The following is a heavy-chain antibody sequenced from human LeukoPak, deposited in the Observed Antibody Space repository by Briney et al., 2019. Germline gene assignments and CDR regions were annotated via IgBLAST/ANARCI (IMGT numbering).Heavy chain of an antibody. CDR3: ARGIYYYYYMDV. CDR1: GYSISSGYY. Sequence: SGTLSLTCAVSGYSISSGYYWGWVRQPPGKGLEWIGTIYHSRTTYYNPSLKSRVTISVDTSKKQFSLKLSSVTAADTAVYYCARGIYYYYYMDVWGKGTTVTVSS. V-gene: IGHV4-38-2*01. J-gene: IGHJ6*03. CDR2: IYHSRTT.